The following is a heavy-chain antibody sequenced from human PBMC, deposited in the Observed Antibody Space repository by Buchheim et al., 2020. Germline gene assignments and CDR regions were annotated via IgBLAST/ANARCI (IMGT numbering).Heavy chain of an antibody. CDR1: GYTFTSYY. V-gene: IGHV1-46*03. Sequence: QVQLVQSGAEVKKPGASVKVSCKASGYTFTSYYMHWVRQAPGQGLEWMGIINPSGGSTSYAQKFQGRVTMTREPDTSPVYMELSSLRSEDTAVYYCARSLRRSSTSERPHDAFDIWGQGT. CDR3: ARSLRRSSTSERPHDAFDI. J-gene: IGHJ3*02. CDR2: INPSGGST. D-gene: IGHD2-2*01.